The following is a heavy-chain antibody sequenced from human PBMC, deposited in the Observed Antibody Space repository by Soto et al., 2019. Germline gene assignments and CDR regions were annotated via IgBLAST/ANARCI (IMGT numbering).Heavy chain of an antibody. CDR1: AYTLTRYG. CDR2: ISAYNGNT. CDR3: ARDVGSGWHRNAFDI. V-gene: IGHV1-18*01. J-gene: IGHJ3*02. D-gene: IGHD6-19*01. Sequence: ASVKPSCKAVAYTLTRYGISWVRQVPRQGREWMGWISAYNGNTNYAQKLHGRVTMTTHTSTSTDYTELRSARSDDTAVYFCARDVGSGWHRNAFDIGGQGTMVTVS.